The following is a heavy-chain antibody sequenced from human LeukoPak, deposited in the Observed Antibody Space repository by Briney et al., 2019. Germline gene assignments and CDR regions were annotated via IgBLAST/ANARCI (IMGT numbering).Heavy chain of an antibody. CDR1: GFTFSSYS. CDR3: AREGARSSGFSFEDY. D-gene: IGHD6-25*01. J-gene: IGHJ4*02. V-gene: IGHV3-21*01. Sequence: PGGSLRLSCAASGFTFSSYSMNWVRQAPGKGLEWVSSISSSSSYIYYADSVKGRFTISRDNAKNSLYLQMNSLRAEDTAVYYCAREGARSSGFSFEDYWGQGTLVTVSS. CDR2: ISSSSSYI.